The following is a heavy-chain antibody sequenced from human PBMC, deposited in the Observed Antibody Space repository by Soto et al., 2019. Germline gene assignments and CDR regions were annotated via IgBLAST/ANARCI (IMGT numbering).Heavy chain of an antibody. CDR1: GYTFTSYT. Sequence: ASVKVSCKASGYTFTSYTVSWVRQAPGQGLEWVGWIGPSSGNTDSARNLQGRVTMTTDTSTSTAYMELRSLRSDDTAIYYCARDTGNFFDYWGQGTLVTVSS. V-gene: IGHV1-18*01. CDR3: ARDTGNFFDY. CDR2: IGPSSGNT. J-gene: IGHJ4*02.